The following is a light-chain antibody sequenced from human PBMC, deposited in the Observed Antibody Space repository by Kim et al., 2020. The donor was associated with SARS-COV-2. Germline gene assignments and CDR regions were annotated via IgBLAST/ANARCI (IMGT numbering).Light chain of an antibody. V-gene: IGKV1-12*01. CDR3: QQLHTFPFT. Sequence: DIQMTQSPSSVSASVGDRVTITCRATEDIATYLAWYQHKPGKAPKLLIYGASSLQSGVPSSFVGSGSGTDYTLTITSLQPEDLATYYCQQLHTFPFTFGPGTKVDIK. CDR2: GAS. J-gene: IGKJ3*01. CDR1: EDIATY.